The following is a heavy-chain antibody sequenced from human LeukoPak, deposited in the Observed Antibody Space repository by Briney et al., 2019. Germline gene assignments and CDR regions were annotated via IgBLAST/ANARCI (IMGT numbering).Heavy chain of an antibody. CDR1: GGSISSYY. V-gene: IGHV4-59*08. CDR2: IYYSGST. D-gene: IGHD3-10*01. J-gene: IGHJ5*02. Sequence: KASETLSLTCTVSGGSISSYYWSWIRQPPGKGLEWIGYIYYSGSTNYNPSLKSRVTISVDTSKNQFSLKLSSVTAADTAVYYCARLRTGSYYKFHWYNWFDPWGQGTLVTVSS. CDR3: ARLRTGSYYKFHWYNWFDP.